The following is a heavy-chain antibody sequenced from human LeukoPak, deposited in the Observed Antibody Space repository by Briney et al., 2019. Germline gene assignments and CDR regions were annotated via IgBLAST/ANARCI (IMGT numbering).Heavy chain of an antibody. CDR3: ARDAQRGFDYSNSLEY. Sequence: GRSLRLSCAASGFIYSHYGMHWVRQAPRKGLEWVAVIWSDGSNRFYAGSVKGRFTISRDNSQNTLFLQMNSLRAEDTAMYYCARDAQRGFDYSNSLEYWGHGTLVTVSS. CDR1: GFIYSHYG. V-gene: IGHV3-33*01. D-gene: IGHD4-11*01. J-gene: IGHJ4*01. CDR2: IWSDGSNR.